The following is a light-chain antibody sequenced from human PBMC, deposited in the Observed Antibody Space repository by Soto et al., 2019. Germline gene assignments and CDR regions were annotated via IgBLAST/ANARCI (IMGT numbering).Light chain of an antibody. J-gene: IGKJ1*01. V-gene: IGKV1-5*03. Sequence: DIQMTQSPSTLSGSAVDRVTITCRASQTISSWLAWYQQKPGKAPKLLIYKASTLKSGVPSRFSGSGSGTEFTLTISSLQPDDFATYYCQHYNSYSEAFGQGTRWIS. CDR1: QTISSW. CDR2: KAS. CDR3: QHYNSYSEA.